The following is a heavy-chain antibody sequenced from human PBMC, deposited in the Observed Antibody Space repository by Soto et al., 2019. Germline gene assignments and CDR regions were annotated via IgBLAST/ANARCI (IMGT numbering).Heavy chain of an antibody. CDR1: GYTFTSYG. V-gene: IGHV1-18*01. CDR3: AKGTVGATGWFDP. Sequence: ASVKGSCKTCGYTFTSYGIRWLRQAPGQGLEWMGWISAYNGNTNYAQKLQGRVTMTTDTSTSTAYMELRSLRSDDTAVYYCAKGTVGATGWFDPWGQGTLVTVSS. D-gene: IGHD1-26*01. CDR2: ISAYNGNT. J-gene: IGHJ5*02.